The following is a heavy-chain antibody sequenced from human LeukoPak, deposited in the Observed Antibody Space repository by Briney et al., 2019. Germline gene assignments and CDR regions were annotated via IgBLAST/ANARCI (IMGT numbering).Heavy chain of an antibody. V-gene: IGHV3-9*01. D-gene: IGHD3-10*01. Sequence: PGRSLRLSCAASGFTFSSYAMSWVRQAPGKGVEWVSGISWNSGSIGYADSVKGRFTISRDNAKTSLYLQMNSLSAEDTALYYCAKDIYGSGSSFAFDYWGQGTLVTVSS. CDR3: AKDIYGSGSSFAFDY. J-gene: IGHJ4*02. CDR2: ISWNSGSI. CDR1: GFTFSSYA.